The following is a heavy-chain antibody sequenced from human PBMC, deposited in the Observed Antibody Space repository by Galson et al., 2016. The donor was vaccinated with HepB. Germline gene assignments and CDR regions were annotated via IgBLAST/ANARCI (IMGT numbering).Heavy chain of an antibody. D-gene: IGHD6-13*01. V-gene: IGHV3-23*01. J-gene: IGHJ5*02. Sequence: SLRLSCAASGFRFTTYAFSWVRQAPGKGLEWVSGISGSGGSTYYADSVKGRFTISRDNSKNTLFLQMASLRAEDTAVYYCAKGLAATPGTIDDWFDPWGQGTLVTVSS. CDR1: GFRFTTYA. CDR2: ISGSGGST. CDR3: AKGLAATPGTIDDWFDP.